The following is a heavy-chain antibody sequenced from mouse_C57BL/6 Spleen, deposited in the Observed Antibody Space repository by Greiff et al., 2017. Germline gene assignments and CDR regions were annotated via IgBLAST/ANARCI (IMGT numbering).Heavy chain of an antibody. V-gene: IGHV5-6*01. CDR2: ISSGGSYT. Sequence: EVHLVESGGDLVKPGGSLKLSCAASGFTFSSYGMSWVRQTPDKRLEWVATISSGGSYTYYPDNVKGHFTISRANAKNTLYLQMSSLKSEDTAMYYCARQDYSNPFDYWGQGTTLTVSS. D-gene: IGHD2-5*01. CDR1: GFTFSSYG. CDR3: ARQDYSNPFDY. J-gene: IGHJ2*01.